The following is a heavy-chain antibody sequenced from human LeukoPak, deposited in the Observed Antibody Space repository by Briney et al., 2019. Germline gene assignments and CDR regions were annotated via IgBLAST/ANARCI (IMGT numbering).Heavy chain of an antibody. V-gene: IGHV4-4*07. CDR1: GASITSFY. Sequence: SETLSLTCTVSGASITSFYYDWIRQSAGKGLEWIGRIHTNGGTDYRPSLNSRVTMSVDTSKKQISLKLTSVTAADTAVYFCSRGGGYGDYWGQGILVTVSS. J-gene: IGHJ4*02. CDR3: SRGGGYGDY. D-gene: IGHD5-12*01. CDR2: IHTNGGT.